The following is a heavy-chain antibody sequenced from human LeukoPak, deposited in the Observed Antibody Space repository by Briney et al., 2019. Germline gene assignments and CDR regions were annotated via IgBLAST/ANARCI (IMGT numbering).Heavy chain of an antibody. J-gene: IGHJ4*02. CDR3: ARDAKIFAMATMSY. CDR2: ISSSSSYI. CDR1: GFTFSSYS. V-gene: IGHV3-21*01. D-gene: IGHD5-24*01. Sequence: PGGSLRLSCAASGFTFSSYSMNWVRQAPGKGLEWVSSISSSSSYIYYADSVKGRFTISRDNAKNSLYLQMNSLRAEDTAVYYCARDAKIFAMATMSYWGQGTLVTVSS.